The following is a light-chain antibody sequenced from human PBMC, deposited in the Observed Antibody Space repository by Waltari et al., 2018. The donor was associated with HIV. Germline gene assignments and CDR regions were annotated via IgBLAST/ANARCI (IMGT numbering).Light chain of an antibody. CDR2: DAT. Sequence: DIQMTQSPSSLSASVGDRVTITCQASQGISNYLNWYQQKPGKAPKLLIYDATLLYTGVPSRFSGSGSGTYFTLTISRFQPEDIATYYCQKYDDPALTFGGGTKVQI. J-gene: IGKJ4*01. CDR3: QKYDDPALT. V-gene: IGKV1-33*01. CDR1: QGISNY.